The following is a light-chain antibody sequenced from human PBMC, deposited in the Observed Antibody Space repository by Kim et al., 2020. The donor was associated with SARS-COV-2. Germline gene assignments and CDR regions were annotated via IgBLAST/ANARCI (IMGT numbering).Light chain of an antibody. J-gene: IGLJ3*02. CDR2: EVT. V-gene: IGLV2-8*01. CDR3: SSFAGNNWV. Sequence: PGQSVTISCTGTSSDVGGYNYVSWYQQHPDKAPKLMMYEVTKRPSGVPDRFSGSKSGNTASLTVSGLQAEDEADYYCSSFAGNNWVFGGGTELTVL. CDR1: SSDVGGYNY.